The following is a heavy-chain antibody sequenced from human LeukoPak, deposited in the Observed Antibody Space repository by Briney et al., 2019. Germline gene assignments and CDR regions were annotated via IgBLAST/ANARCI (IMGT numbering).Heavy chain of an antibody. CDR2: ISYDGGNE. D-gene: IGHD3-16*02. V-gene: IGHV3-30*18. J-gene: IGHJ4*02. Sequence: GGSLRLSCAASGFTFSSYGMHWVRQAPGKGLEWVALISYDGGNEHYADSVKGSFTISRDNSKNTLFLQMNSLRAEDTAVYFCAKTVSGSHSYQGGDYWGQGTLVTVST. CDR3: AKTVSGSHSYQGGDY. CDR1: GFTFSSYG.